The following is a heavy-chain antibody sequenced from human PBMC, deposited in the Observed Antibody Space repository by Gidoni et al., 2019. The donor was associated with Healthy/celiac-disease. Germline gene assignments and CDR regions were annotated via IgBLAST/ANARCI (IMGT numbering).Heavy chain of an antibody. Sequence: QVQLVQSGAEVKKPGAAVKVSCKASGYTVTSYYMHWVRQAPGQGLEWMGIIHPSGASTSYAQQFQGRVTMTRDTSTSTVYMELSSLRSEDTAVYYCARDLGRGFGEYNWFDPWGQGTLVTVSS. J-gene: IGHJ5*02. D-gene: IGHD3-16*01. V-gene: IGHV1-46*01. CDR2: IHPSGAST. CDR1: GYTVTSYY. CDR3: ARDLGRGFGEYNWFDP.